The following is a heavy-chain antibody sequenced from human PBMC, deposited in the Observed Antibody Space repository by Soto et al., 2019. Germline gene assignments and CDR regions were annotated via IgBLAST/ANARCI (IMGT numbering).Heavy chain of an antibody. D-gene: IGHD3-10*01. CDR1: GGSITIGGYC. CDR2: ICHSGNT. J-gene: IGHJ5*02. Sequence: PSETRSLTCTVSGGSITIGGYCWSWIRQPPGQGLEWIGYICHSGNTYYNPSLKSRVTTSLDRSKNQFSLNLSSVTAADTAVYYCARVWFGESSWFDPWGQGTLVTVSS. V-gene: IGHV4-30-2*01. CDR3: ARVWFGESSWFDP.